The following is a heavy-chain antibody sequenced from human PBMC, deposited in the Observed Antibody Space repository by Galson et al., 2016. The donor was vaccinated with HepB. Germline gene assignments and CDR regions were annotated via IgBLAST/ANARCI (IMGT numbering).Heavy chain of an antibody. Sequence: SETLSLTCAVYGGSFGGYSWNWIRQPPGKGLEWVGEISHSGGTNYNPSLKSRVTISVAMSKNQSPLKVSSVTAADTAVYYCARGSSNWHRRPPDYWGQGTLITVSS. CDR2: ISHSGGT. J-gene: IGHJ4*02. CDR3: ARGSSNWHRRPPDY. V-gene: IGHV4-34*01. D-gene: IGHD6-13*01. CDR1: GGSFGGYS.